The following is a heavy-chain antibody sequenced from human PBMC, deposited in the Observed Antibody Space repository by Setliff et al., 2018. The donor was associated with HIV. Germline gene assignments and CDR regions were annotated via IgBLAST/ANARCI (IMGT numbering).Heavy chain of an antibody. CDR3: ARGKTWLRFLDY. CDR2: INTHSGYT. Sequence: ASVKVSCKASGYTFNNYGISWVRQAPGQGLEWMGWINTHSGYTNYAQNAQGRVTVTMDTSTSTAYMELRSLKSDDPAVYYCARGKTWLRFLDYWGQGTLVTVSS. D-gene: IGHD5-12*01. J-gene: IGHJ4*02. V-gene: IGHV1-18*01. CDR1: GYTFNNYG.